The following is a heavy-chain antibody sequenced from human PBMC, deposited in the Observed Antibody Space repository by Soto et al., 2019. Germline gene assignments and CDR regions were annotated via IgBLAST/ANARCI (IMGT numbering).Heavy chain of an antibody. CDR1: GGSLRNSV. J-gene: IGHJ4*02. CDR3: ARLGHPGH. CDR2: VIPILGTA. Sequence: QVQLVQSGAEVKKPGSSVKVSCTASGGSLRNSVISWVRQAPAQRLEWMGGVIPILGTANYAQKFQGRVTMTADEAPSTAYMDLSRLSPDDTAVYYCARLGHPGHWGPGTLVIVSS. V-gene: IGHV1-69*01.